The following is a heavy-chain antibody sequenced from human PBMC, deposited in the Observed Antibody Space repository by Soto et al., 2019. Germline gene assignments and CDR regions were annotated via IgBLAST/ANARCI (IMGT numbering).Heavy chain of an antibody. Sequence: VGSLRLSCAASGFTFSSYAMSWVRQAPGRGLEWVSGISGTGGSTYYADSVKGRFTISRDNSKNTLYLQMNSLRAEDTAVYYCAKGAPHIVATIFRQRPFDYWGQGTLVTVSS. J-gene: IGHJ4*02. D-gene: IGHD5-12*01. CDR1: GFTFSSYA. V-gene: IGHV3-23*01. CDR3: AKGAPHIVATIFRQRPFDY. CDR2: ISGTGGST.